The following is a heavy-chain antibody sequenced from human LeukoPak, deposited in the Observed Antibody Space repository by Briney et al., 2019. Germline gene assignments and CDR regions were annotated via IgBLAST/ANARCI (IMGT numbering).Heavy chain of an antibody. CDR2: IYTSGST. J-gene: IGHJ3*02. D-gene: IGHD2/OR15-2a*01. CDR3: ARDLNTFWAPDAFDI. CDR1: GGSISSSSYY. Sequence: SETLSLTCTVSGGSISSSSYYWGWIRQPPGKGLEWIGSIYTSGSTNYNPSLKSRVTMSVDTSKNQFSLKLSSVTAADTAVYYCARDLNTFWAPDAFDIWGQGTMVTVSS. V-gene: IGHV4-39*07.